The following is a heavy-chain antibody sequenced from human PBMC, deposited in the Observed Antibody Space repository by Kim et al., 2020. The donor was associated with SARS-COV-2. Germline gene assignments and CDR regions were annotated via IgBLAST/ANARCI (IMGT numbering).Heavy chain of an antibody. CDR2: IKKDGNQK. J-gene: IGHJ3*02. Sequence: GGSLRLSCAASGFTFSSYWMTWVRQAPGKGLEWVANIKKDGNQKYYVDSMKGRFTISRDNAKNSLYLQMNSLRAEDTAVYYCARDGDLYSSGKDAFDIWGQGTMVTVSS. V-gene: IGHV3-7*01. CDR1: GFTFSSYW. D-gene: IGHD6-19*01. CDR3: ARDGDLYSSGKDAFDI.